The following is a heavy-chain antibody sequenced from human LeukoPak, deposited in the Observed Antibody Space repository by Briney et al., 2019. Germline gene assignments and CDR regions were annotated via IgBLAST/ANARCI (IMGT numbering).Heavy chain of an antibody. CDR2: INPDNGNA. CDR1: GYPLISYV. CDR3: AKGRGGTGDFDY. J-gene: IGHJ4*02. V-gene: IGHV1-3*01. Sequence: GASVKVSCKASGYPLISYVIHWVRQAPGQRLEWMGWINPDNGNAEYTQKFQGRITITRDPSAATAYTELSSLRSEDMAMYYCAKGRGGTGDFDYWGQGTLVTVSS. D-gene: IGHD3-10*01.